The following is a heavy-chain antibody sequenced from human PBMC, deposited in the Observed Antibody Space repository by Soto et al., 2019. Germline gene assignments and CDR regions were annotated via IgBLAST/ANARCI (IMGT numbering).Heavy chain of an antibody. CDR1: GGPIRSYY. D-gene: IGHD5-12*01. V-gene: IGHV4-59*01. CDR2: IAYTGIT. Sequence: QVQLQESGPRLLKPSETLSLTCSVSGGPIRSYYLSWVRQAPGKGLEWIAYIAYTGITGYNPSLRGRVTISGDTSQNLFSLKMTSVTAADTVVYYCAREGFSGYEALDYWGQGILVTVS. CDR3: AREGFSGYEALDY. J-gene: IGHJ4*02.